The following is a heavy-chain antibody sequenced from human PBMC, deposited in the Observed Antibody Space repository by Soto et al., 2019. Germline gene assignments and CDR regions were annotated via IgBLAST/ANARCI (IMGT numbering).Heavy chain of an antibody. V-gene: IGHV4-4*02. CDR2: IYHSGST. Sequence: QVQLQESGPRLVKPSGTLYLTCAVSGGSISSNNWWTWVRLPPGKGLEWIGEIYHSGSTHYNPSLKGRVTISVDKSNNQFSLTLNAMTAADTAVYFCARAPMTVVRTTHSYFGLNVWGQGTTVTVSS. J-gene: IGHJ6*02. D-gene: IGHD3-22*01. CDR1: GGSISSNNW. CDR3: ARAPMTVVRTTHSYFGLNV.